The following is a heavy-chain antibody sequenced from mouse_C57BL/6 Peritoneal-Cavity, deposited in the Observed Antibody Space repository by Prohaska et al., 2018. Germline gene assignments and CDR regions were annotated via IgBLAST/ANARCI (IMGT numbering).Heavy chain of an antibody. Sequence: QRPGQGLEWCGVIDHSDSYTNYNQKFKGKATLTVDTACSTAYMELSSLTSEDSAVYYCARVGFAYWGQGTLVTVSA. J-gene: IGHJ3*01. CDR3: ARVGFAY. V-gene: IGHV1-59*01. CDR2: IDHSDSYT.